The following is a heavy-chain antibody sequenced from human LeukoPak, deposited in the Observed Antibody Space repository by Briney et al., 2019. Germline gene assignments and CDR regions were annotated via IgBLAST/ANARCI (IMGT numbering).Heavy chain of an antibody. Sequence: ASVKVSCKASGYTFSTYAMHWVRQAPGQSLEWMGWIIPSNGNTKYSQNFQGRVTITTDTSAGTAYMELSSLRSEDTAMYYCARDDGNTWLLDSWGQGTLVTVSS. J-gene: IGHJ4*02. CDR2: IIPSNGNT. D-gene: IGHD5-24*01. V-gene: IGHV1-3*01. CDR1: GYTFSTYA. CDR3: ARDDGNTWLLDS.